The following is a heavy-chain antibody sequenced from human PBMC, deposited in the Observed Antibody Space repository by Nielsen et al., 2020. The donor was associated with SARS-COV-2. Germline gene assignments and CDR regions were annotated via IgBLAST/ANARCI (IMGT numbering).Heavy chain of an antibody. V-gene: IGHV1-2*06. J-gene: IGHJ4*02. D-gene: IGHD3-22*01. CDR3: ARDYYDSSGFSLDY. CDR1: GYTFIGYY. Sequence: ASVNVSCKAPGYTFIGYYMHWVRQAPGQGLEWMGRINPNSGGTNYAQKFQGRVTMTRDTSISTAYMELSRLRSDDTAVYYCARDYYDSSGFSLDYWGQGTLVTVSS. CDR2: INPNSGGT.